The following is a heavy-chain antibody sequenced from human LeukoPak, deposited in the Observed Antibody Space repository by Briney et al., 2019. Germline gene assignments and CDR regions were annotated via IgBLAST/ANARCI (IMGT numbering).Heavy chain of an antibody. CDR2: INQDGSEK. CDR1: GFTVSNDW. V-gene: IGHV3-7*03. J-gene: IGHJ3*02. Sequence: PGGSLRLSCAVSGFTVSNDWMNGVRQAPGKGLEWVANINQDGSEKYYVDSVKGRFTISRDSAKTSPYLQMNSLRAEDTAVYYCAKDFLGSGWYCAFDIWGQGTMVTVSS. D-gene: IGHD6-19*01. CDR3: AKDFLGSGWYCAFDI.